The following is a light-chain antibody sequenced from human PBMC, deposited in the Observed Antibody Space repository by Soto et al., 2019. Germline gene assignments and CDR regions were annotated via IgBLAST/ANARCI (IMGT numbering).Light chain of an antibody. Sequence: QTVVTQEPSLTVSPGGTVTLTCGSSTGAVTSGHYPYWFQQKPGQAPRTLIYDTSNKHSWTPARFSGSLLGGNAALTLSGAQPEDEAEYYCLLSYSDARGVVFGGGTKLTVL. V-gene: IGLV7-46*01. J-gene: IGLJ2*01. CDR2: DTS. CDR1: TGAVTSGHY. CDR3: LLSYSDARGVV.